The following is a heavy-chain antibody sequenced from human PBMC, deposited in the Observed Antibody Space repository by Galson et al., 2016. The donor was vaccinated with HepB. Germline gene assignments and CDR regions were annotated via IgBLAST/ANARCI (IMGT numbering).Heavy chain of an antibody. CDR3: GHSARRGSCSGAICYYFQA. V-gene: IGHV2-5*02. Sequence: PALVKPTQTLTLTCTFSGFSLSTHGVGVGWIRQPPGKALEWLATIFWDDYERYSPSLKSRVTITKDTSKNQVVLTMTNMDPEDTATYYCGHSARRGSCSGAICYYFQAWGQGTLVTVSS. CDR2: IFWDDYE. J-gene: IGHJ4*02. CDR1: GFSLSTHGVG. D-gene: IGHD2-15*01.